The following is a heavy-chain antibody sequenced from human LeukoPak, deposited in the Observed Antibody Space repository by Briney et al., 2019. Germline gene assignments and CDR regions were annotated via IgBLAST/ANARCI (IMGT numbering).Heavy chain of an antibody. CDR2: ISGSGGST. J-gene: IGHJ4*02. CDR3: AIFSLEGDFDY. V-gene: IGHV3-23*01. CDR1: GFNFSSYA. D-gene: IGHD2/OR15-2a*01. Sequence: PGGSPRLSCAASGFNFSSYAMSWVRQAPGKGLEWVSAISGSGGSTYYADSVKGRFTISRDNSKNTLYLQMNSLRAEDTAVYYCAIFSLEGDFDYWGQGTLVTVSS.